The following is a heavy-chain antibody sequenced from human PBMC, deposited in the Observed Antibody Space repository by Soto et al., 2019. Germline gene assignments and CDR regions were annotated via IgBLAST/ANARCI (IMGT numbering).Heavy chain of an antibody. V-gene: IGHV3-7*01. CDR2: IKQDGSEK. D-gene: IGHD6-13*01. J-gene: IGHJ6*02. Sequence: EVQLVESGGGLVQPGGSLRLSCADFGFTFSNYWMSWVRQAPVKGLEWVGNIKQDGSEKNYVDSVKGRFTISRDNAKISLYLQMNSLRSEDTAVYSCPSISSAGRGWDVWGQGTTVVVSS. CDR1: GFTFSNYW. CDR3: PSISSAGRGWDV.